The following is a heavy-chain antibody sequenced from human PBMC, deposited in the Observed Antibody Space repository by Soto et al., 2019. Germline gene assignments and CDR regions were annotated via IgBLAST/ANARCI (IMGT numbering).Heavy chain of an antibody. Sequence: SETLSLTCDVHGDSLSGYAWSWIRQPPGKGLEWIGEITFRGVTNYHPSLKSRVSMSVDTSKNRISLNVSSVTAADTALYFCARKLEASVRHVEWFSYKWFDPWGPGTLVTVSS. CDR2: ITFRGVT. J-gene: IGHJ5*02. V-gene: IGHV4-34*01. CDR1: GDSLSGYA. D-gene: IGHD3-9*01. CDR3: ARKLEASVRHVEWFSYKWFDP.